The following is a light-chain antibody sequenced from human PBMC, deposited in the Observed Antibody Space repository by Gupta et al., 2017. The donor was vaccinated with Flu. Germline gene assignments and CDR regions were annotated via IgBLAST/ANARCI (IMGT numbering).Light chain of an antibody. CDR3: CSYATTDAPYV. Sequence: HSALTQPASVSGSPGQSITLSCTGTTNEVGKNNLLSWFQQFPGKAPKLIIYEGNKRPSDISNRFSASKSGNTASLTISGLQGEDEADYFCCSYATTDAPYVFGTGTRVTVL. V-gene: IGLV2-23*01. CDR1: TNEVGKNNL. CDR2: EGN. J-gene: IGLJ1*01.